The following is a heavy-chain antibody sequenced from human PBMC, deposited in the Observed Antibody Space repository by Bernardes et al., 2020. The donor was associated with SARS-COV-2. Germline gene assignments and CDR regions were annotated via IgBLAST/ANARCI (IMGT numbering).Heavy chain of an antibody. CDR1: GGSISSYHYS. CDR2: IYQSGTT. CDR3: ARGTLTSRATYFFDY. V-gene: IGHV4-30-2*01. J-gene: IGHJ4*02. Sequence: SETLSLTCAVSGGSISSYHYSWSWIRQPPGKGLEWIGYIYQSGTTYYNPSLKSRVTISLDRSKTHFSLNLSSVTAADTAMYYCARGTLTSRATYFFDYWGQGTLVTVSS.